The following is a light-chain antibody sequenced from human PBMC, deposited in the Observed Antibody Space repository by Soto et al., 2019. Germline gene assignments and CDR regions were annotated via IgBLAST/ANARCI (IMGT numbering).Light chain of an antibody. CDR2: TYN. V-gene: IGLV1-47*02. CDR3: AAWDDNLSAVV. CDR1: SSNIGSNY. J-gene: IGLJ2*01. Sequence: QSVLTQPPSASGTPGQRVTISCSGRSSNIGSNYVDWYQHLPGTAPRLVLYTYNPRPSGVPDRFSGSNSGTSASLAIRGLRSEDEAVYYCAAWDDNLSAVVFGEGTKLTVL.